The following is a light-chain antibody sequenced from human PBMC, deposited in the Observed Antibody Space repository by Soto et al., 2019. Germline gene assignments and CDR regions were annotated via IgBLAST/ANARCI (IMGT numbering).Light chain of an antibody. Sequence: DIQLTPSPSFLSASVGDRVTITCRASQGISSYLAWYQQKPGKAPKLLIYDVSTLHSGVPSRFSGSASGTEFTLTISNLESDDFATYYCQQYHRYSTFGQGTKVDI. CDR3: QQYHRYST. CDR2: DVS. CDR1: QGISSY. J-gene: IGKJ1*01. V-gene: IGKV1-9*01.